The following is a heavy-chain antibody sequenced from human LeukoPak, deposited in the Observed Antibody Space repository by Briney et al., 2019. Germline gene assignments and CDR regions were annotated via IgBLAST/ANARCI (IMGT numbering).Heavy chain of an antibody. CDR1: GYTFTGYY. D-gene: IGHD3-22*01. CDR3: AREGVGDSSGPSDY. V-gene: IGHV1-2*02. Sequence: ASVKVSCKASGYTFTGYYMYWVRQAPGQGLEWMGWINPNSGGTNYAQKFQGRVTMTRDTSISTAYMELSRLRSDDTAVYYCAREGVGDSSGPSDYWGQGTLVTVSS. CDR2: INPNSGGT. J-gene: IGHJ4*02.